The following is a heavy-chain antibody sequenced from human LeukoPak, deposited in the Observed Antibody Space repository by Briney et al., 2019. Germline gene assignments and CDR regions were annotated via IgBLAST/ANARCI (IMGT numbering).Heavy chain of an antibody. CDR2: INHSGST. J-gene: IGHJ4*02. Sequence: SETLSLTCAVYGGSFSGYYWSWIRQPPGKGLEWIGEINHSGSTNYNPSLKSRVTISVDTSKNQFSLKLSSVTAADTAVYYCARDAPRGYSYGYGKKAFDYWGQGTLVTVSS. V-gene: IGHV4-34*01. CDR1: GGSFSGYY. D-gene: IGHD5-18*01. CDR3: ARDAPRGYSYGYGKKAFDY.